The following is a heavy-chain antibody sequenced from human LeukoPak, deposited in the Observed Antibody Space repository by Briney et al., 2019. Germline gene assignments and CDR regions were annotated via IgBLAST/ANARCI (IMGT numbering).Heavy chain of an antibody. CDR1: GYTFTSYG. J-gene: IGHJ4*02. D-gene: IGHD3-3*01. V-gene: IGHV1-18*01. CDR3: ARGPRHYDFWSGSPYYFDY. CDR2: ISAYNGNT. Sequence: GASVKVSCKASGYTFTSYGISWVRQAPGQGLEWMGWISAYNGNTNYAQKLHGRVTMTTDTSTSTAYMELRSLRSGDTAVYYCARGPRHYDFWSGSPYYFDYWGQGTLVTVSS.